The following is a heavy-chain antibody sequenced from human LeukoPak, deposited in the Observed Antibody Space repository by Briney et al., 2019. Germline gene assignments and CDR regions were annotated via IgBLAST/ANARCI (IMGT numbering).Heavy chain of an antibody. V-gene: IGHV3-30*02. J-gene: IGHJ1*01. CDR3: ATDSESCSSTSCYSEYFQH. CDR2: IRYDGSNK. Sequence: GGSLRLSCAASGFTFSSYWMSWVRQAPGKGLEWVAFIRYDGSNKYYADSVKGRFTISRDNSKNTLYLQMNSLRAEDTAVYYCATDSESCSSTSCYSEYFQHWGQGTLVTVSS. CDR1: GFTFSSYW. D-gene: IGHD2-2*01.